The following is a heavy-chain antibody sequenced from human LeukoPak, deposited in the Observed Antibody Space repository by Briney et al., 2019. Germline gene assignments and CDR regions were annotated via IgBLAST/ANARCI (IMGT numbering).Heavy chain of an antibody. V-gene: IGHV3-23*01. CDR3: DRGYSIDY. CDR2: ISGSGGST. D-gene: IGHD6-13*01. Sequence: GGSLRLSCAASGFTVSSNYMSWVRQAPGKGLEWVSAISGSGGSTYYADSVKGRFTISRDDSKNTLYLQMNSLRAEDTAVYYCDRGYSIDYWGQGTLVTVSS. J-gene: IGHJ4*02. CDR1: GFTVSSNY.